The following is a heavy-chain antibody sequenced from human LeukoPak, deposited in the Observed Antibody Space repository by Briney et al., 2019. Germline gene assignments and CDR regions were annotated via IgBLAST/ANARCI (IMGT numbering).Heavy chain of an antibody. CDR3: ARVALHDFWSGYSFDY. CDR2: IIPILGIA. Sequence: SVKVSCKASGGTFSSYAISWVRQAPGQGLEWMGRIIPILGIANYAQKFQGRVTITADKSTSTAYMELSSLRSEDTAVYYCARVALHDFWSGYSFDYWGQGTLVTVSS. D-gene: IGHD3-3*01. CDR1: GGTFSSYA. V-gene: IGHV1-69*04. J-gene: IGHJ4*02.